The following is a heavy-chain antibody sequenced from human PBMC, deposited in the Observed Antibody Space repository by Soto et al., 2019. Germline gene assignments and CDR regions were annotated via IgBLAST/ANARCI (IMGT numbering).Heavy chain of an antibody. V-gene: IGHV3-30*03. Sequence: PAWSLGLASTSCGVSLKASAVDLAFHEQVKGLEWVASISSDGKNRNFADSVKGRFTLSRENSKNTIHLDRGSLQPGDTGIYYCVREYYSRDFYIKWFDPWGQGTQVTVSS. CDR1: GVSLKASA. CDR3: VREYYSRDFYIKWFDP. CDR2: ISSDGKNR. D-gene: IGHD2-2*01. J-gene: IGHJ5*02.